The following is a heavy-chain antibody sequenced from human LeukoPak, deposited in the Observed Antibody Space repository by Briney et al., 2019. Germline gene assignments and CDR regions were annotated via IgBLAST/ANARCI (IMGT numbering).Heavy chain of an antibody. CDR1: GFTFSSYN. Sequence: GGSLRLSCAASGFTFSSYNMNCVRRARGRRLEWVSYISTNSGTVNYADSVKRRFTISRDNAKNSLYLQMNSLRAEDTAVYYCARSLKFYSIDYWGQGSLVTVSS. CDR3: ARSLKFYSIDY. D-gene: IGHD4-11*01. V-gene: IGHV3-48*01. CDR2: ISTNSGTV. J-gene: IGHJ4*02.